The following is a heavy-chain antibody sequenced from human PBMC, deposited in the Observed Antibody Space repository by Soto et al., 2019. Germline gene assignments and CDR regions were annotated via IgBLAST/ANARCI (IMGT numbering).Heavy chain of an antibody. D-gene: IGHD6-13*01. CDR2: INHSGST. Sequence: QVQLQQWGAGLLKPSETLSLTCAVYGGSFSGYYWSWIRQPPGKGLEWIGEINHSGSTNYNPSPKSRVTISVDTSKNQFSLKLSSVTAADTAVYYCARGPAGQQLVWGAYFDYWGQGTLVTVSS. J-gene: IGHJ4*02. V-gene: IGHV4-34*01. CDR1: GGSFSGYY. CDR3: ARGPAGQQLVWGAYFDY.